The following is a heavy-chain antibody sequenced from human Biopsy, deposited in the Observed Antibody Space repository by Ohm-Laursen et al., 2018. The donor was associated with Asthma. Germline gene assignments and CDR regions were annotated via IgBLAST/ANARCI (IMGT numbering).Heavy chain of an antibody. CDR3: AKDRDYDILTGPPGFDY. V-gene: IGHV3-23*01. CDR1: GFTFSSYA. D-gene: IGHD3-9*01. J-gene: IGHJ4*02. CDR2: ISGSGGST. Sequence: SLRLSCAASGFTFSSYAMSWVRQAPGKGLEWVSAISGSGGSTYYADSVKGRFTISRDKSKNTLYLQMNSLRAEDTAVYYCAKDRDYDILTGPPGFDYWGQGTLVTVSS.